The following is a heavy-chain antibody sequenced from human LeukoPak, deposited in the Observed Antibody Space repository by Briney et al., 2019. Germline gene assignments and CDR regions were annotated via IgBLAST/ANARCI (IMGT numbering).Heavy chain of an antibody. Sequence: SETLSLTCTVSDGSISSYYWSWIRQPPGKGLEWIGYIYYSGSTNYNPSLKSRVTISVDTSKNQFSLKLSSVTAADTAVYYCARAGSVEMANNYPLYYFDYWGQGTLVTVSS. V-gene: IGHV4-59*01. D-gene: IGHD5-24*01. CDR1: DGSISSYY. CDR2: IYYSGST. J-gene: IGHJ4*02. CDR3: ARAGSVEMANNYPLYYFDY.